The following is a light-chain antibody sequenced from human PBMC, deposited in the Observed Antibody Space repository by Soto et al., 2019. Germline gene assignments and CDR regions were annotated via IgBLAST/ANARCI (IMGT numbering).Light chain of an antibody. CDR2: EVT. CDR3: ASYAGTKLFV. CDR1: SSDVGFYNF. Sequence: QSVLTQPPSASGSPGQSLTISCTGTSSDVGFYNFVSWYQQRPGKAPKLAIYEVTKRPSGVPDRFSGSKSGSTASLTVSGLQADDEADYYCASYAGTKLFVFGSGTKLTVL. V-gene: IGLV2-8*01. J-gene: IGLJ1*01.